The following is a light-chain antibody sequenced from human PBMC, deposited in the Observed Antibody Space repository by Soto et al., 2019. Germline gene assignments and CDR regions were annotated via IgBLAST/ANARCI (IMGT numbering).Light chain of an antibody. Sequence: EVVLTQSPGTLSLSAGERATLSCRASQSVSSSYLAWYQQKPGQAPRLLIYGASSGATGIPDRFSGSGSGTDFTLTISRLEPEDFAVYYCQQYGSSPPLTFGGGTKVDIK. V-gene: IGKV3-20*01. CDR2: GAS. J-gene: IGKJ4*01. CDR1: QSVSSSY. CDR3: QQYGSSPPLT.